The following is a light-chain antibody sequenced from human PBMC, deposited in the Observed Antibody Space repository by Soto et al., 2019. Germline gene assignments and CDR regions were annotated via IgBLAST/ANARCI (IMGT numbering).Light chain of an antibody. Sequence: DIQMTQSPSSLSASVGDRVTITRRASQSISGFLNWYQQKPGKAPKFLIFAASNLQSDVPSRFSGSGTETEFTLTISSLQLEDFGTYYCQQSYTVPITFGQGTRLEIK. CDR1: QSISGF. CDR3: QQSYTVPIT. CDR2: AAS. V-gene: IGKV1-39*01. J-gene: IGKJ5*01.